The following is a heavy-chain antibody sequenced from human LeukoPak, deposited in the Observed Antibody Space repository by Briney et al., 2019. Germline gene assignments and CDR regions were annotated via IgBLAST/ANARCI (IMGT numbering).Heavy chain of an antibody. CDR2: IYHDGST. J-gene: IGHJ4*02. CDR3: GRNDYYSADY. D-gene: IGHD3-22*01. Sequence: SETLSLTCAVSGGSITSHWWTWVRQSPGKGLAWIGEIYHDGSTNYNPSLRSRVTILVDKSKNQFSLNLKFVTATDTAVYYCGRNDYYSADYWGQGTLVTVSS. CDR1: GGSITSHW. V-gene: IGHV4-4*02.